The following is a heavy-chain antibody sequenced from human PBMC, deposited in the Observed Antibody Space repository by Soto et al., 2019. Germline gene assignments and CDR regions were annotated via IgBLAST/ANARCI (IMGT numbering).Heavy chain of an antibody. V-gene: IGHV4-61*01. Sequence: PSETLSLTCTVSGGSVTSGSYYWSWIRQPPGKGLEWIGYMYYSGSTIYNPSLKSRLTMSVDTSKNQFSLRLTSATAADTAVYYSARLAQRRYFDYWGQGSLVTVSS. CDR1: GGSVTSGSYY. CDR2: MYYSGST. D-gene: IGHD3-3*02. CDR3: ARLAQRRYFDY. J-gene: IGHJ4*02.